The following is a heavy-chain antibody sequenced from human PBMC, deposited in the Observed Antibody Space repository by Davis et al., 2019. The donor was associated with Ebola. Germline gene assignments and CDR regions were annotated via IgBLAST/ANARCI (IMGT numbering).Heavy chain of an antibody. D-gene: IGHD5-24*01. V-gene: IGHV4-4*07. CDR2: IYSTGSA. CDR3: AREDVTIRTLDH. CDR1: GASINNNF. J-gene: IGHJ4*02. Sequence: PSETLSLTCTVSGASINNNFWTWIRQPAGKGLEWIGRIYSTGSANHNPSLESRVTMSVDTSRNQFSLKLTSVTAADTAVYFCAREDVTIRTLDHWGQGTLVTVSS.